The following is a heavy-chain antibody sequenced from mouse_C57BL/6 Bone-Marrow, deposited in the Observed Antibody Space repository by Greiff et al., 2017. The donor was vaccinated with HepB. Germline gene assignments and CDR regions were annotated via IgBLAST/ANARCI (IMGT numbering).Heavy chain of an antibody. D-gene: IGHD1-1*01. J-gene: IGHJ1*03. CDR1: GFTFSSYG. V-gene: IGHV5-6*01. Sequence: EVKLVESGGDLVKPGGSLKLSCAASGFTFSSYGMSWVRQTPDKRLEWVATISSGGSYTYYPDSVKGRFTISRDNAKNTLYLQMSSLKSEDTAMYYCARHTTVVAKDYYFDVWGTGTTVTVSS. CDR2: ISSGGSYT. CDR3: ARHTTVVAKDYYFDV.